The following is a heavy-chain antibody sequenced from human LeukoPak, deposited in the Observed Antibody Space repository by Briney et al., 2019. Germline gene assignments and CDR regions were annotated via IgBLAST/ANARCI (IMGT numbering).Heavy chain of an antibody. CDR2: FYPSGST. J-gene: IGHJ1*01. CDR3: ARGTGIAAAVTSLFQY. D-gene: IGHD6-13*01. V-gene: IGHV4-4*07. Sequence: SETLSLTCTVSDDSIGTHYWTWIRQPAGKGLEWIGRFYPSGSTNYNPSLRSRVTMSVDTSQNQFSLKLRSVTAADTAVYYCARGTGIAAAVTSLFQYWGQGTLVTVSS. CDR1: DDSIGTHY.